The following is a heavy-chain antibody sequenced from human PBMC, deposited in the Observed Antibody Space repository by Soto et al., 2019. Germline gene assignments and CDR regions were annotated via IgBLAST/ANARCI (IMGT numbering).Heavy chain of an antibody. CDR3: ARRSVVVPAASYYYSMDV. J-gene: IGHJ6*02. CDR2: IKQDGSEK. D-gene: IGHD2-2*01. CDR1: GFTFSSYW. Sequence: SGGSLRLSFAASGFTFSSYWMSWLRQAPGKGLEWVANIKQDGSEKYYVDSVKGRFTISRDNTKNTLYLQMNSLRAEDTAVYYCARRSVVVPAASYYYSMDVGGQGTTVTVSS. V-gene: IGHV3-7*01.